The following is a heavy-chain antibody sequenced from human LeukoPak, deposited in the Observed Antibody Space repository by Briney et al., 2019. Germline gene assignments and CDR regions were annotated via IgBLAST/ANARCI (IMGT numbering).Heavy chain of an antibody. Sequence: SETLSLTCTVSGGSISSSSYYWGWIRQPPGKGLEWIGSIYYSGSTYYNPSLKSRVTISVDTFKNQFSLKLSSVTAADTTLYSCARHTYGTFDYWGQGTLVTVSS. J-gene: IGHJ4*02. D-gene: IGHD3-10*01. CDR1: GGSISSSSYY. CDR2: IYYSGST. CDR3: ARHTYGTFDY. V-gene: IGHV4-39*01.